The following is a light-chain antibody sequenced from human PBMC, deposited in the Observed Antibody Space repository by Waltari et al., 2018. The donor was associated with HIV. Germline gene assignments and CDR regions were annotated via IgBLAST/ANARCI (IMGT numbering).Light chain of an antibody. J-gene: IGLJ3*02. Sequence: SNVLTQPPSVSVAPGQTARITCGEHNIEIKSVHWYQQKPGQATVLVVYDNTDRPSGIPERFSGSNSGKTATLTIRGVEAGDEADYYCQVWDTSREWVFGGGTKLTVL. CDR1: NIEIKS. CDR2: DNT. V-gene: IGLV3-21*02. CDR3: QVWDTSREWV.